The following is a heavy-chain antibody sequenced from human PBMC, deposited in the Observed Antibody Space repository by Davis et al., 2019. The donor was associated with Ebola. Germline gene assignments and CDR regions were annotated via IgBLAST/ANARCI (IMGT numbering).Heavy chain of an antibody. V-gene: IGHV2-5*02. CDR1: GFSLSTSGVG. CDR2: IYWDDDK. Sequence: SGPTLVKPTQTLTLTCTFSGFSLSTSGVGVGWIRQPPGKALEWLALIYWDDDKRYSPSLKSRLTITKDTSKNQVVLTMTNMDPVDTATYYCAHSPVVPAAAGQNYDILTGYYSGEYFQHWGQGTLVTVSS. D-gene: IGHD3-9*01. CDR3: AHSPVVPAAAGQNYDILTGYYSGEYFQH. J-gene: IGHJ1*01.